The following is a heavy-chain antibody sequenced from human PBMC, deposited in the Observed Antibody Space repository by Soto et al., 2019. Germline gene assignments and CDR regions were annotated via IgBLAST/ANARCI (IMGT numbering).Heavy chain of an antibody. D-gene: IGHD3-10*01. CDR2: SKNKADSYTT. CDR3: TVWGSGNDFGAA. V-gene: IGHV3-72*01. J-gene: IGHJ4*02. CDR1: GFTFSDHY. Sequence: EVQLVESGGGLVQPGGSLRLSCAASGFTFSDHYMDWVRQAPGKGLEWVGRSKNKADSYTTEYAASVKGRFTISRDGSKKSLLLQMNSLKTEDTAVYYCTVWGSGNDFGAAWGQGILVTVSS.